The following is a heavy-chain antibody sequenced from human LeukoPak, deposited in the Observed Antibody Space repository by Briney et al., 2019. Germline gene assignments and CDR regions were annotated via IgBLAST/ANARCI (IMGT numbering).Heavy chain of an antibody. CDR1: SGSISSSSYY. CDR3: ARGGGVCSSTSCYTYFDY. Sequence: PSETLSLTCTVSSGSISSSSYYWGWIRQPPGKGLEWIGSIYYSGSTYYNPSLKSRVTISVDTSKNQFSLKLSSVTAADTAVYYCARGGGVCSSTSCYTYFDYWGQGTLVTVSS. CDR2: IYYSGST. V-gene: IGHV4-39*01. D-gene: IGHD2-2*02. J-gene: IGHJ4*02.